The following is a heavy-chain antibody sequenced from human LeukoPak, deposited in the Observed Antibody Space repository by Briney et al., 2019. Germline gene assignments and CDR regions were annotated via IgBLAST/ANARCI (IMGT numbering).Heavy chain of an antibody. D-gene: IGHD3-3*01. V-gene: IGHV4-59*01. CDR1: GGSISSYY. CDR3: ARDERRYYDFWSGYLPRPYYYYGMDV. Sequence: SETLSLTCTVSGGSISSYYWSWIRQPPGKGLEWIGYIYYSGSTNYNPSLKSRVTISVDTSKNQFSLKLSSETAADTAVYYCARDERRYYDFWSGYLPRPYYYYGMDVWGQGTTVTVSS. CDR2: IYYSGST. J-gene: IGHJ6*02.